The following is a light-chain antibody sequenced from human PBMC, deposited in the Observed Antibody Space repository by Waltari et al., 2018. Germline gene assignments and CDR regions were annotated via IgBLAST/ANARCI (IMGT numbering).Light chain of an antibody. CDR1: RSDIGGYDF. V-gene: IGLV2-14*03. J-gene: IGLJ2*01. CDR3: SSYTGSTILL. Sequence: QSALTQPASVSGSPGQSITISCTGTRSDIGGYDFVAWYQHHPRKAPKLVIYDVSKRPSGVSSRFSGSKSGNTASLTISGLQTEDEADYYCSSYTGSTILLFGGGTTVTVL. CDR2: DVS.